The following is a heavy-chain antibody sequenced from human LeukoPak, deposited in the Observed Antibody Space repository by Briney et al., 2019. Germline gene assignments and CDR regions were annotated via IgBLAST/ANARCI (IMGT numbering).Heavy chain of an antibody. CDR2: INPNSGGT. Sequence: KPGASVKVSCKASGYTFTGCYMHWVRQAPGQGLEWMGWINPNSGGTNYAQKFQGRVTMTRDTSISTAYMELSRLRSDDTAVYYCARSDFWSGYPSDYWGQGTLVTVSS. J-gene: IGHJ4*02. D-gene: IGHD3-3*01. CDR1: GYTFTGCY. V-gene: IGHV1-2*02. CDR3: ARSDFWSGYPSDY.